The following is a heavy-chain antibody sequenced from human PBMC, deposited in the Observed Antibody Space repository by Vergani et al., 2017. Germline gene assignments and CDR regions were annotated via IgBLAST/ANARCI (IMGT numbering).Heavy chain of an antibody. D-gene: IGHD4-23*01. CDR3: ARDKEPEGNSFDY. V-gene: IGHV4-61*02. CDR1: GGSISSGSYY. CDR2: IYTSGST. J-gene: IGHJ4*02. Sequence: QVQLQESGPGLVKPSQTLSLTCTVSGGSISSGSYYWSWIRQPAGKGLEWIGRIYTSGSTNYNPSLKSRVTISVDTSKNQFSLKLSSVTAADTAVYYCARDKEPEGNSFDYWGQGTLVTVSS.